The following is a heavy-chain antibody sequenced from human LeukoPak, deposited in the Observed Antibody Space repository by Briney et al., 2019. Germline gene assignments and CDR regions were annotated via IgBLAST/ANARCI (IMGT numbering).Heavy chain of an antibody. D-gene: IGHD5-24*01. CDR2: IYYSGST. CDR1: GGSISSSSYY. J-gene: IGHJ5*02. V-gene: IGHV4-39*07. Sequence: SETLSLTCTVSGGSISSSSYYWGWIRQPPGKGLEWIGSIYYSGSTYYNPSLKSRVTVSVDTSKNQFSLKLSSVTAADTAVYYCSRDRGGWFDPWGQGTLVTVSS. CDR3: SRDRGGWFDP.